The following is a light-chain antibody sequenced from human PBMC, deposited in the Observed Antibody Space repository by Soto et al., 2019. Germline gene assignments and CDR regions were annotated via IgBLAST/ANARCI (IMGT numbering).Light chain of an antibody. CDR2: KAS. J-gene: IGKJ1*01. Sequence: DIQMTQSPSTLSASVGDRVTITCRASQTISSWLYWYQQRPWKAPKLLIYKASTLKSGVPSRCSGSGSGTEFTLTISILHPDYFATYYCQHYNSYSEAFGQGTKVDI. CDR3: QHYNSYSEA. V-gene: IGKV1-5*03. CDR1: QTISSW.